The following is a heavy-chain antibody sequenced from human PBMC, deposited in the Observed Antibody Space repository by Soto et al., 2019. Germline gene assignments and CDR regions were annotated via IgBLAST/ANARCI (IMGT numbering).Heavy chain of an antibody. CDR3: ARDLDGSGSYYTDY. J-gene: IGHJ4*02. Sequence: GASVKVSCKASGYMFVTYGINWVRQAPGQGLEWMGWIGAYNGNTKYAQNLQGIVTMTTDASTSTAYMEMRSLRSDDTAVYYCARDLDGSGSYYTDYWGPGTLVTVSS. CDR2: IGAYNGNT. D-gene: IGHD3-10*01. CDR1: GYMFVTYG. V-gene: IGHV1-18*01.